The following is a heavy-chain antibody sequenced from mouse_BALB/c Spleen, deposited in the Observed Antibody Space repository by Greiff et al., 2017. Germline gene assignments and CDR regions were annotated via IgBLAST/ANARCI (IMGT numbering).Heavy chain of an antibody. CDR3: ARSGNYGSPFAY. D-gene: IGHD2-1*01. Sequence: QVQLQQPGAELVMPGASVKMSCKASGYTFTDYWMHWVKQRPGQGLEWIGAIDTSDSYTSYNQKFKGKATLTVDESSSTAYMQLSSLTSEDSAVYYCARSGNYGSPFAYWGQGTLVTVSA. CDR2: IDTSDSYT. V-gene: IGHV1-69*01. CDR1: GYTFTDYW. J-gene: IGHJ3*01.